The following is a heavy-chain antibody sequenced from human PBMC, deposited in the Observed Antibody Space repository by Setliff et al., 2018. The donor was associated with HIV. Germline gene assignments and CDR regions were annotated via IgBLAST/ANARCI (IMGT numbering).Heavy chain of an antibody. J-gene: IGHJ5*02. CDR2: VSSRGDT. V-gene: IGHV4-4*07. D-gene: IGHD5-18*01. CDR3: ASLEGGYTYAPSP. Sequence: KTSETLSLTCTVSDSGTYYWSWIRQPAGKGLEWIGRVSSRGDTNYNPSLKSRVTMSVDTSKNQFSLKLTSVTASDTAVYYCASLEGGYTYAPSPWGQGTLVTVSS. CDR1: DSGTYY.